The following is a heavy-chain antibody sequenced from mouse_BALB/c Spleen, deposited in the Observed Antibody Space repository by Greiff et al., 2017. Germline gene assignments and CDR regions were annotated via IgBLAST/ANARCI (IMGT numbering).Heavy chain of an antibody. D-gene: IGHD4-1*01. V-gene: IGHV14-4*02. Sequence: VQLQQSGAELVRSGASVKLSCTASGFNIKDYYMHWVKQRPEQGLEWIGWIDPENGDTEYAPKFQGKATMTADTSSNTAYLQLSSLTSEDTAVYYCNANWAPFDYWGQGTTLTVSS. CDR2: IDPENGDT. CDR3: NANWAPFDY. J-gene: IGHJ2*01. CDR1: GFNIKDYY.